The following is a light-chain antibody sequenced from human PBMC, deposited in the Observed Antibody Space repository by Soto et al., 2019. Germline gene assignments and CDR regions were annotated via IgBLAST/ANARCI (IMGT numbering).Light chain of an antibody. CDR3: QQYNSYSWT. J-gene: IGKJ1*01. CDR2: KAS. CDR1: QSISSW. V-gene: IGKV1-5*03. Sequence: DIQMTQSPSTLSASVGDRVTITCRASQSISSWLAWYQQKPWKAPKLLIYKASSLESVVPSRFSGSGSGTEFTLTISSLQPDDFATYYCQQYNSYSWTFGQGTKVDIK.